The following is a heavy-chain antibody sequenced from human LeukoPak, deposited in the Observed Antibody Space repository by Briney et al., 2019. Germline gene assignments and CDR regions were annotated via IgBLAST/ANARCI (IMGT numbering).Heavy chain of an antibody. CDR2: IYHSGST. CDR1: GYSISSGFY. J-gene: IGHJ4*02. V-gene: IGHV4-38-2*01. D-gene: IGHD2-21*01. Sequence: SETLSLTCAVSGYSISSGFYWGWIRQPPGKGLEWIGSIYHSGSTYYNPPLKSRVTISVDMSKNQFSLKLSSVTAADTAMYYCARQGPYCGGDCSNYFDYWGQGTLVTVSS. CDR3: ARQGPYCGGDCSNYFDY.